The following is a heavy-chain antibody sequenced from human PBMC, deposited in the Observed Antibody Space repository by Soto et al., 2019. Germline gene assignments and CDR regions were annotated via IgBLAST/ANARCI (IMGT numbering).Heavy chain of an antibody. CDR1: GFTFSNYA. Sequence: QVQLVESGGGVVQPGRSLRLSCAASGFTFSNYAVIWVRQAPGKGLEWVAVISSDGNNKNHADSVKGRFTISRDNSKKTLYLEMNSLRSDDTGVYYCARVSTARGAWYFDYWGQGTLVTVSS. CDR2: ISSDGNNK. CDR3: ARVSTARGAWYFDY. V-gene: IGHV3-30-3*01. D-gene: IGHD4-17*01. J-gene: IGHJ4*02.